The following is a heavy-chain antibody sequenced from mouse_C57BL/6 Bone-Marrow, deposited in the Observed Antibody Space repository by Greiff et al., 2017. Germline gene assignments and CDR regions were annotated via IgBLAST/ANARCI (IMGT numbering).Heavy chain of an antibody. CDR3: ASGYFDV. CDR1: GYSFTGYF. J-gene: IGHJ1*03. Sequence: EVKLQESGPELVKPGDSVKISCKASGYSFTGYFMNWVMQSHGQSLEWIGRINPYNGDTFYNQKFKGKATLTVDKSSSTAHMEIRSLTSEDSAVYYCASGYFDVWGTGTTVTVSS. V-gene: IGHV1-20*01. CDR2: INPYNGDT.